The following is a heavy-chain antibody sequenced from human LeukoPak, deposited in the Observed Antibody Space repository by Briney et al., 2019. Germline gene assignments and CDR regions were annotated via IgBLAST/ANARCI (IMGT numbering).Heavy chain of an antibody. CDR3: ARGARGSGTASDY. V-gene: IGHV3-30*04. CDR1: GFTFSSYA. D-gene: IGHD3-10*01. CDR2: ISYDGSNK. Sequence: GRSLRLSCAASGFTFSSYAMHWVRQAPGKGLEWVAVISYDGSNKYYADSVKGRFTISRDNSKNTLYLQMNSLRAEDTAVYYCARGARGSGTASDYWGQGTLVTVSS. J-gene: IGHJ4*02.